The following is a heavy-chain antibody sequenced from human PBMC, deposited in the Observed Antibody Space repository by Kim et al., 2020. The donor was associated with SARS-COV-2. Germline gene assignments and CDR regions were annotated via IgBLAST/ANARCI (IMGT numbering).Heavy chain of an antibody. D-gene: IGHD3-9*01. J-gene: IGHJ5*02. CDR1: GGTFSSYA. Sequence: SVKVSCKASGGTFSSYAISWVRQAPGQGLEWMGGIIPIFGTANYAQKFQGRVTITADESTSTAYMELSSLRSEDTAVYYCARAGLGFDMGHNWFDPWGQGTLVTVSS. CDR2: IIPIFGTA. CDR3: ARAGLGFDMGHNWFDP. V-gene: IGHV1-69*13.